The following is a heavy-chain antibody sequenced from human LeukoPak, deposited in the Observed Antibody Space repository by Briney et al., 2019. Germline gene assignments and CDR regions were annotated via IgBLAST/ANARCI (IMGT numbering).Heavy chain of an antibody. D-gene: IGHD6-13*01. CDR2: INQDGTEK. CDR3: ARGPLIAAAGTW. Sequence: GGSLRLSCAASGFTFSSYSMNWVRQAPGEGLEWVAKINQDGTEKAYVDSVRGRFTISRDNAKNSLFLQMNSLRAEDTAVYYCARGPLIAAAGTWWGQGTLVTVSS. V-gene: IGHV3-7*03. CDR1: GFTFSSYS. J-gene: IGHJ4*02.